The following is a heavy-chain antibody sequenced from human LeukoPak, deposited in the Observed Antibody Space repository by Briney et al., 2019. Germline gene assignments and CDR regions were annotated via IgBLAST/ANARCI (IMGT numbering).Heavy chain of an antibody. Sequence: GGSLRLSCAASGFTFSSYAMSWVRQAPGKGLEWVSGISGSGGSTYYADSVKGRFTISRDNSRNTLYLQMNSPRAEDTAVYYCAKVGYSYAYYFDYWGQGTLVTVSS. CDR1: GFTFSSYA. V-gene: IGHV3-23*01. D-gene: IGHD5-18*01. CDR2: ISGSGGST. CDR3: AKVGYSYAYYFDY. J-gene: IGHJ4*02.